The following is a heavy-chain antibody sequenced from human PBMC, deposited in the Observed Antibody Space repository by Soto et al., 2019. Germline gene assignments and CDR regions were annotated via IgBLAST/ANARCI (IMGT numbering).Heavy chain of an antibody. J-gene: IGHJ6*02. Sequence: QGLLVQSGAEVKQPGASVKVSCKASGYSFTTYGISWVRQAPGQGLEWMGWISGYNGDTNNAQKFQDRVTMTIDRSTTTAYVELRSLTSDDTAVYYCAKNGHPPYYYYGMDVWGQGTTVTVSS. D-gene: IGHD2-8*01. V-gene: IGHV1-18*01. CDR1: GYSFTTYG. CDR3: AKNGHPPYYYYGMDV. CDR2: ISGYNGDT.